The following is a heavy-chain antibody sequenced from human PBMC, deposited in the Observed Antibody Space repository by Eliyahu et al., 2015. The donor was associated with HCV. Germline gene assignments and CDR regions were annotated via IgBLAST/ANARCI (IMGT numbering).Heavy chain of an antibody. CDR1: GGLFSSYT. Sequence: EVKKPGSSVNVSCKTSGGLFSSYTISWVRQAPGQGLEWMGRTIPYLGIASYASEFQGRVTITADKSTSTAYMELKSLKYEDTALYFCARDRQGVTSKYHYFDVWGQGTLVSVAS. CDR3: ARDRQGVTSKYHYFDV. V-gene: IGHV1-69*04. D-gene: IGHD4-17*01. CDR2: TIPYLGIA. J-gene: IGHJ4*02.